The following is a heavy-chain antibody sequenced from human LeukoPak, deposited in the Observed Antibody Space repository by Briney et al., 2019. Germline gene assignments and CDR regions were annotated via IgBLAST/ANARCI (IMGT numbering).Heavy chain of an antibody. J-gene: IGHJ4*02. D-gene: IGHD5-18*01. Sequence: SETLSLACTVSGGSISSSRYYWGWIRQPPGKGLEWIGSIYYSGSTYYNPSLKSRVTISVDTSKNQFSLKLSSVTAADTAVYYCARQWLGPYSYGLDYFDYWGQGTLVTVSS. CDR3: ARQWLGPYSYGLDYFDY. CDR2: IYYSGST. V-gene: IGHV4-39*01. CDR1: GGSISSSRYY.